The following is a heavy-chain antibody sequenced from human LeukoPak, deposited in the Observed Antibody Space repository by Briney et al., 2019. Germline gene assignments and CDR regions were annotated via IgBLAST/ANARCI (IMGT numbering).Heavy chain of an antibody. CDR3: ARVTGTVTFPFDY. V-gene: IGHV4-38-2*02. J-gene: IGHJ4*02. CDR1: GYSISSGYY. CDR2: IYHSGST. Sequence: SETLSLTCTVSGYSISSGYYWGWIRQPPGKGLEWIGSIYHSGSTYYSPSLKSRVTISVDTSKNQFSLKLSSVTAADTAVYYCARVTGTVTFPFDYWGQGTLVTVSS. D-gene: IGHD4-17*01.